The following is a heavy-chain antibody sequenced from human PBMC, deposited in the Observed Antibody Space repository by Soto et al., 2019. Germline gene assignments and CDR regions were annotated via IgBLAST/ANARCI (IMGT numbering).Heavy chain of an antibody. CDR1: GLTFNIYT. J-gene: IGHJ2*01. Sequence: EVQLLESGGGLVQPGGSLRLACEASGLTFNIYTMGWVRQAPGKELEWVSAIVARGINTYYADSVKGRFTISRDNSKDTIYLQKDSLRAEDTAVYYCAKDLRGPEAGTWYFDLWGGGTLVAVSS. D-gene: IGHD6-13*01. CDR3: AKDLRGPEAGTWYFDL. CDR2: IVARGINT. V-gene: IGHV3-23*01.